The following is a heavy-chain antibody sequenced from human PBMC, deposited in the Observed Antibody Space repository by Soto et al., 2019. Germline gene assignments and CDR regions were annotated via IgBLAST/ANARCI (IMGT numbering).Heavy chain of an antibody. CDR1: GYTFTSYD. CDR3: TRGRNSGDGYNGGGY. CDR2: MNPNSGNT. J-gene: IGHJ4*02. D-gene: IGHD1-1*01. Sequence: ASVKVSFKASGYTFTSYDINWVRQATGQGLERMGWMNPNSGNTGYAQKFQGRVTMTRDTSISTAYMELSSLRYEDTAVYYCTRGRNSGDGYNGGGYWGQGTLVTVSS. V-gene: IGHV1-8*01.